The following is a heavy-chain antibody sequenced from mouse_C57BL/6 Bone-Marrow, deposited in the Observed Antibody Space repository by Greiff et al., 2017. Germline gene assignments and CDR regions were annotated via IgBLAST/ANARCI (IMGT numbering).Heavy chain of an antibody. CDR3: ARSRLGDY. V-gene: IGHV1-69*01. Sequence: QVQLQQPGAELVMPGASVKLSCKASGYTFTSYWMHWVKQRPGQGLEWIGEIDPSDSYTNYNQKFKGKSTLTVDKSSSTAYMQLSSLTSDDSAVYYCARSRLGDYWGQGTTLTVSS. CDR1: GYTFTSYW. CDR2: IDPSDSYT. J-gene: IGHJ2*01.